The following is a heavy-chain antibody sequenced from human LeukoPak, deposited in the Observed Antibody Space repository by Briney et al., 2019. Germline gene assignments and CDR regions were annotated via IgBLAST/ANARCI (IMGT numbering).Heavy chain of an antibody. D-gene: IGHD3-3*01. J-gene: IGHJ4*02. Sequence: GRSLRLSCAASGFTFSSSAMSWVRQAPGKGLEWVSAISNNGGYTYYADSVKGRFTISRDNSKNTLYLQMNSLRAEDTAVYYCAGQGGRYDFWSGYYPTETYFDYWGQGTLVTVSS. CDR2: ISNNGGYT. CDR3: AGQGGRYDFWSGYYPTETYFDY. CDR1: GFTFSSSA. V-gene: IGHV3-23*01.